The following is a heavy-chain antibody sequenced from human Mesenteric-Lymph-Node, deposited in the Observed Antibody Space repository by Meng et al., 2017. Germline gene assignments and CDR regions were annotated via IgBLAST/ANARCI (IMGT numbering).Heavy chain of an antibody. J-gene: IGHJ5*02. D-gene: IGHD3-22*01. CDR2: INPNSGGT. CDR1: GSTFTGYY. Sequence: VELGLSVAEVKKPGASVKGSCKASGSTFTGYYMHWLRQAPGQVLEWRGRINPNSGGTNYAQKFQGMVTMTRDTSISTAYMELSRLRSDDTAVYYCARDHSPDDDDRSGYHLWGQGTLVTVSS. CDR3: ARDHSPDDDDRSGYHL. V-gene: IGHV1-2*06.